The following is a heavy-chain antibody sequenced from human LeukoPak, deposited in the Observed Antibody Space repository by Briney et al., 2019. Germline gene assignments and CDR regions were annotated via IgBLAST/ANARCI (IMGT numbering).Heavy chain of an antibody. J-gene: IGHJ4*02. D-gene: IGHD5-18*01. V-gene: IGHV1-46*01. CDR3: ARDLGYSYRFHYY. CDR1: GYTLSSYY. Sequence: ASVKVSCKASGYTLSSYYMHWVRQAPGQGLEWLGIINTSVGSTNYAQKLQGRVTMTRDTSTSTVYMELSSLRSEDTAIYYCARDLGYSYRFHYYWGQGTLVTVSS. CDR2: INTSVGST.